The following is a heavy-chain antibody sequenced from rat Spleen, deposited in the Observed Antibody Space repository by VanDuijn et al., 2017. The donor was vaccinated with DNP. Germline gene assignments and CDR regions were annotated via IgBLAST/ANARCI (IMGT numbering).Heavy chain of an antibody. Sequence: EMQLQESGPGLVKPSQSLSLTCSVTGYSITSNYWGWIRKFPGNKMEWIGHISYSGGTTYNPSLRSRISITRDTSKNQFFLQLNSVTTEDTSTYYCARMGMRRRVYYFDYWGQGVMVTVSS. V-gene: IGHV3-1*01. CDR3: ARMGMRRRVYYFDY. J-gene: IGHJ2*01. CDR2: ISYSGGT. CDR1: GYSITSNY. D-gene: IGHD1-11*01.